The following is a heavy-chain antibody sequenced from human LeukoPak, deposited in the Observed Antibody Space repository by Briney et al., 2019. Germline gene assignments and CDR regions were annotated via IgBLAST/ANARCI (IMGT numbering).Heavy chain of an antibody. CDR1: GFTFSSYG. Sequence: PGGSLRLSCAASGFTFSSYGMHWVRQAPGKGLEWVAFIRYDGSNKYYADSVKGRFTISRDNSKNTLYLQMNSLRAEDTAVYYCAKGGGSYDSSGYYPGDDAFDIWGQGTMVTVSS. CDR2: IRYDGSNK. J-gene: IGHJ3*02. CDR3: AKGGGSYDSSGYYPGDDAFDI. D-gene: IGHD3-22*01. V-gene: IGHV3-30*02.